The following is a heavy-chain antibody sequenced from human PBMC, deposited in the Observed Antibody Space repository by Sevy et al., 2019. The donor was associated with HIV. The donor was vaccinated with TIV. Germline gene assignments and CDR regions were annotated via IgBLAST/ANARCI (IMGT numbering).Heavy chain of an antibody. D-gene: IGHD2-8*01. CDR2: VSHSETS. CDR3: AGLRGKVSEAPNPPRGLTFDP. CDR1: GDSINTYY. Sequence: SETLSLTCTVSGDSINTYYWSWIRQTPGKGLEWIAYVSHSETSNYNPSLKSRVTISLDTPRRQVSLKVSSVTVADTPVIICAGLRGKVSEAPNPPRGLTFDPGGRGTLSPSPQ. V-gene: IGHV4-59*08. J-gene: IGHJ5*02.